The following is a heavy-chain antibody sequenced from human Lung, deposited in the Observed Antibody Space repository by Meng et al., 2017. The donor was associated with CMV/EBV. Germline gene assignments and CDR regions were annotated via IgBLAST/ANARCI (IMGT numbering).Heavy chain of an antibody. CDR2: ISYDGTNK. J-gene: IGHJ4*02. CDR1: GFTFSSYA. CDR3: ARDQFDY. V-gene: IGHV3-30-3*01. Sequence: GESLKICCAASGFTFSSYAMHWVRQAPGKGLEWVAVISYDGTNKYYADSVKGRFTISRDNSKNTLYLQMNSLRAEDTAVCYCARDQFDYWGQGTLVTVSS.